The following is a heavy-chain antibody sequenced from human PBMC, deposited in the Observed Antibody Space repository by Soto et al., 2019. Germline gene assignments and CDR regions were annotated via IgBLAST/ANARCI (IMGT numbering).Heavy chain of an antibody. J-gene: IGHJ6*02. D-gene: IGHD2-21*02. Sequence: PAETLSLTCTVSGGSISSSSYYCGCIRQPPGKGLECIGSIYYSGSTYYNPSLKSRVTISVDTSKNQFSLKLSSVTAADTAVYYCAIDRIVVVTDDFHYYGMDVWGQGTTVTVSS. V-gene: IGHV4-39*07. CDR3: AIDRIVVVTDDFHYYGMDV. CDR1: GGSISSSSYY. CDR2: IYYSGST.